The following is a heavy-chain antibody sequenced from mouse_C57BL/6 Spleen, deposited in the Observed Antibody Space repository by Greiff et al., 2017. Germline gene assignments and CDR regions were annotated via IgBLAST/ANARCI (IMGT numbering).Heavy chain of an antibody. J-gene: IGHJ2*01. CDR3: ARDITTVVATDFDY. CDR2: IYPGSGST. V-gene: IGHV1-55*01. D-gene: IGHD1-1*01. Sequence: QVQLQQPGAELVKPGASVKMSCKASGYTFTSYWITWVKQRPGQGLEWIGDIYPGSGSTNYNEKFKSKATLTVDTSSSTAYMQLSSLTSEDSAVXYCARDITTVVATDFDYWGQGTTLTVSS. CDR1: GYTFTSYW.